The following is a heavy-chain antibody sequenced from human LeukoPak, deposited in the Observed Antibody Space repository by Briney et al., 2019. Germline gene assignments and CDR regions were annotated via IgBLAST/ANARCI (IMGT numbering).Heavy chain of an antibody. CDR3: ARVAKGYCSSTSCYPGNWFDP. D-gene: IGHD2-2*01. CDR1: GGSISSGGYY. V-gene: IGHV4-30-2*01. CDR2: INHSGST. J-gene: IGHJ5*02. Sequence: PSQTLSLTCTVSGGSISSGGYYWSWIRQPPGKGLEWIGEINHSGSTNYNPSLNSRVTISVDTSKNQFSLKLSSVTAADPAVYYCARVAKGYCSSTSCYPGNWFDPWGQGTLVTVSS.